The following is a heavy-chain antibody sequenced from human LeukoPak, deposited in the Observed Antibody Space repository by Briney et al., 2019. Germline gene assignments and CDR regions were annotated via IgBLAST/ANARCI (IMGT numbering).Heavy chain of an antibody. J-gene: IGHJ6*02. CDR1: GGSISSYY. CDR3: ARDLVIEKPSGGFYYYGMDV. D-gene: IGHD1-26*01. V-gene: IGHV4-4*07. CDR2: IYTSGST. Sequence: SETLSLTCTVSGGSISSYYWSWIRQPAGKGLEWIGRIYTSGSTNYNPSLKSRVTMSVDTSKNQFSLKLSSVTAADTAVYYCARDLVIEKPSGGFYYYGMDVWGQGTTVTVSS.